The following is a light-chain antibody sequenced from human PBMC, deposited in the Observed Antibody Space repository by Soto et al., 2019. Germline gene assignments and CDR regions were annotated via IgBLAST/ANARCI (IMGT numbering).Light chain of an antibody. V-gene: IGKV1-5*03. J-gene: IGKJ2*01. CDR2: KAS. CDR3: QQYNSYPYT. CDR1: QRISSW. Sequence: DIQMTQSPSTLSASVGDRVTITCRASQRISSWLAWYQQKPGKAPKLLIYKASSLESGVPTRFSGSGSGREFTLTISSLQPDDFATYYCQQYNSYPYTFGQGTKLEIK.